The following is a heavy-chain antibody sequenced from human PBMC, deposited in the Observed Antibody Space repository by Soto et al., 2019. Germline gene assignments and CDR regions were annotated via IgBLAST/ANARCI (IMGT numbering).Heavy chain of an antibody. V-gene: IGHV4-61*01. Sequence: QVRLQESGPGLAKPSETLSLTCTVSGGSVRSPTHYWSWIRQSPGKGLEWIGNIYYIGTTDYNPSLESRVTILVDTSRNQFSLRLTSRTVADTAMYYCATNTSGRGWFESWGRGTLVVVSS. J-gene: IGHJ5*01. CDR1: GGSVRSPTHY. D-gene: IGHD3-10*01. CDR3: ATNTSGRGWFES. CDR2: IYYIGTT.